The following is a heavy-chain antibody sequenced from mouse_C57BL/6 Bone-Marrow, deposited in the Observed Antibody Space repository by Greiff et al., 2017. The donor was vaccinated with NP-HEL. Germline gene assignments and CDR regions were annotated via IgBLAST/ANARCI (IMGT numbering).Heavy chain of an antibody. Sequence: VQLHQPGAELVRPGTSVKLSCKASGYTFTSYWMHWVKQRPGQGLEWIGVIDPSDSYTNYNQKFKGKATLTVDTSSSTAYMQLSSLTSEDSAVYYCARGPAWFAYWGQGTLVTVSA. J-gene: IGHJ3*01. V-gene: IGHV1-59*01. CDR3: ARGPAWFAY. CDR1: GYTFTSYW. CDR2: IDPSDSYT.